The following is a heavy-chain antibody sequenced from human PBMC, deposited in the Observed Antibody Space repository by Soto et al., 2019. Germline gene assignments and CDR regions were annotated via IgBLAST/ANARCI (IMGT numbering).Heavy chain of an antibody. CDR1: GGSINSRSHY. CDR3: ARVPDY. Sequence: SETLSLTGTVSGGSINSRSHYWGWIRQPPGKGLEWIGTIYSSGSTYYNPSLKSRVTISIDRSKNQFSLKLSSVTAADTAVYYCARVPDYWGQGILVTVSS. D-gene: IGHD2-2*01. J-gene: IGHJ4*02. V-gene: IGHV4-39*07. CDR2: IYSSGST.